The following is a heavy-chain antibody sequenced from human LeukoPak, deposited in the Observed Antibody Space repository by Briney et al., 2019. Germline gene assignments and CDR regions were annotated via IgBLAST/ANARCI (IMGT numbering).Heavy chain of an antibody. Sequence: GASVKVSCKASEYTFATYNVHWVRQAPGQGLEWMGWINPNSGVTNFAQKFQGWVTMTRDTSIRTVYMELTRLKSDDTAVYFCARGRPRAASEDFDYWGQGTLVTVSS. V-gene: IGHV1-2*04. D-gene: IGHD6-13*01. CDR3: ARGRPRAASEDFDY. J-gene: IGHJ4*02. CDR1: EYTFATYN. CDR2: INPNSGVT.